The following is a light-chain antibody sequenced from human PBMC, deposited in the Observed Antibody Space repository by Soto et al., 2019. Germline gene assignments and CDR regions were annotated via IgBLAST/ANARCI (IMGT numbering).Light chain of an antibody. CDR3: QQLNSYIT. V-gene: IGKV1-9*01. J-gene: IGKJ5*01. Sequence: DIQLTQSPSFLSASVGDRVTITCRASQGISSYLAWYQQKPGKAPKLLIYAASTLQSGVPSRFSGSGSWTEFTLTISSLQPEDFATYYCQQLNSYITFGQGTRLEIK. CDR1: QGISSY. CDR2: AAS.